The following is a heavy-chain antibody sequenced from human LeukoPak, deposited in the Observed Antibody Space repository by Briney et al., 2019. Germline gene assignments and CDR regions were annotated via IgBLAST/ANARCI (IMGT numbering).Heavy chain of an antibody. CDR1: GGSISSGSYY. D-gene: IGHD4-11*01. V-gene: IGHV4-61*02. CDR2: IYTSGSP. Sequence: SETLSLTCTVSGGSISSGSYYWSWIRQPAGKGLEWIGRIYTSGSPNYNPSLKSRATISVDTSKNQFSLKLSSVTAADTAVYYCASHIRLQGLRPWGQGTLVTVSS. CDR3: ASHIRLQGLRP. J-gene: IGHJ5*02.